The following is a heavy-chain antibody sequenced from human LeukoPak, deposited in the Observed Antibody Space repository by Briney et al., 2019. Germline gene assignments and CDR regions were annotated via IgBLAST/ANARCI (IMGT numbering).Heavy chain of an antibody. CDR2: ITDSGGST. Sequence: GGSLRLSCAASGFTFSIYWMHWVRQAPGKGLEWVSAITDSGGSTYHADSVKGRFTISRDNSKNTLFLQMNSLRVEDTAVYYCAKGSSSSRPYYFDYWGQGTLVTVSS. V-gene: IGHV3-23*01. D-gene: IGHD6-6*01. CDR1: GFTFSIYW. J-gene: IGHJ4*02. CDR3: AKGSSSSRPYYFDY.